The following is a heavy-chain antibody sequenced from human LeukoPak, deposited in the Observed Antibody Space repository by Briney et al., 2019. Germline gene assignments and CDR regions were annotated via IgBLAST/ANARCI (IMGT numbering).Heavy chain of an antibody. Sequence: GASVKVSCKASGYTFTGYYMHWVRQAPGQGLEWMGRINPNSGGTNYAQKFQGRVTMTRDTSISTACMELSRLRSDDTAVYYCARAVRCSGGSCRFYYFDYWGQGTLVTVSS. CDR1: GYTFTGYY. V-gene: IGHV1-2*06. J-gene: IGHJ4*02. CDR2: INPNSGGT. CDR3: ARAVRCSGGSCRFYYFDY. D-gene: IGHD2-15*01.